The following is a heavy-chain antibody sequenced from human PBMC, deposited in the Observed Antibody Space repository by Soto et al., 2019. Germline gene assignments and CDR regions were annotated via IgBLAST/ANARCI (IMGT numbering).Heavy chain of an antibody. V-gene: IGHV1-58*01. J-gene: IGHJ5*02. CDR2: IVVGSGNT. D-gene: IGHD3-9*01. CDR3: AAFDPGPMGFDP. CDR1: GFTFSSSA. Sequence: SVKVSCKASGFTFSSSAVQWVRQARGQRLEWIGKIVVGSGNTNYAQKFQERVTITRDMSTSTAYMELSSLRSEDTAFYYCAAFDPGPMGFDPWGQGTLVTVPQ.